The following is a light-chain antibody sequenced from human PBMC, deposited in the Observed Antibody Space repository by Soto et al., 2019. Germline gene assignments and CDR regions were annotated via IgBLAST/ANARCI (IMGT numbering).Light chain of an antibody. CDR1: SSNIGSNT. CDR3: QSYDIRLSAWV. Sequence: QSVLTQPPSASGTPGQRVTISCSGSSSNIGSNTVNWYQQLPGTAPKLLIHSNNQRPSGVPDRFSGSKSGTSASLVISGLQSEDEADYYCQSYDIRLSAWVFGGGTKLTVL. J-gene: IGLJ3*02. V-gene: IGLV1-44*01. CDR2: SNN.